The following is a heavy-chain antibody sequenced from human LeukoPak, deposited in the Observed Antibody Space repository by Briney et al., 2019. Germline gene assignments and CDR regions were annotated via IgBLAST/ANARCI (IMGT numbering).Heavy chain of an antibody. CDR2: ISGSGGST. J-gene: IGHJ4*02. CDR3: AKDEGYSYGEPFDY. Sequence: GSLRLSCAASGFTFSSYAMSWVRQAPGKGLEWVSAISGSGGSTYYADSVKVRFTISRDNSKNTLYLQMNSLRAEDTAVYYCAKDEGYSYGEPFDYWGQGTLVTVSS. CDR1: GFTFSSYA. D-gene: IGHD5-18*01. V-gene: IGHV3-23*01.